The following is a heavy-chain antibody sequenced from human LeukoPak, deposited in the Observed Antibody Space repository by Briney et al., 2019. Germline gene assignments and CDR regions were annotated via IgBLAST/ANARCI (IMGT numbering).Heavy chain of an antibody. CDR2: IRSDGSST. D-gene: IGHD4-11*01. J-gene: IGHJ4*02. Sequence: PGGSLRLSCAASGFSFSDFGMHWIRQAPGKGLEWVTLIRSDGSSTYYADSVKGRSTISRDTSKNTLYLQMNSLRVEDTAVYYCAKDRDDYGNDCWGQGILVTVST. V-gene: IGHV3-30*02. CDR1: GFSFSDFG. CDR3: AKDRDDYGNDC.